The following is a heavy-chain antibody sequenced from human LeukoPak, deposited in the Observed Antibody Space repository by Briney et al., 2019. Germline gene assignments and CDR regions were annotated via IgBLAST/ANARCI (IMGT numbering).Heavy chain of an antibody. CDR2: IHPNSGDT. CDR1: GYTFTGYY. D-gene: IGHD2-2*01. V-gene: IGHV1-2*02. J-gene: IGHJ6*03. CDR3: AREGYCSSTSCPIYYMDV. Sequence: ASVKVSCKASGYTFTGYYMHWVRQAPGQGLELMGWIHPNSGDTNYAQKFQGRVTMTRDTSISTAYMELSRLRSDDTALYYCAREGYCSSTSCPIYYMDVWGKGTTVTVSS.